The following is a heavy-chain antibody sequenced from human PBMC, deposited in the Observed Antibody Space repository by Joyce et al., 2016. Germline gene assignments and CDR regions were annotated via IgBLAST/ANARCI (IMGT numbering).Heavy chain of an antibody. J-gene: IGHJ1*01. CDR1: GDSISSSSYY. V-gene: IGHV4-39*01. CDR2: IYHSGRT. CDR3: ARQFFGIEVAGSWLQH. D-gene: IGHD6-19*01. Sequence: KPSETLSLTCTVSGDSISSSSYYWAWIRQPPGKGLEWIGNIYHSGRTYYNPSLRSRVNLSVDTSRTQFSLKLGSVTAADSAVYYCARQFFGIEVAGSWLQHWGHGTLVTVSS.